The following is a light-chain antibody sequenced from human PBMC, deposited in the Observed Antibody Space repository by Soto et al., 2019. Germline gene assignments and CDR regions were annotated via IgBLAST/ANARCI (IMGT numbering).Light chain of an antibody. CDR1: SRDIGSYDY. CDR2: EVT. CDR3: SSFTSTSTRL. J-gene: IGLJ1*01. V-gene: IGLV2-14*01. Sequence: QSVLTQPASVSGSPGQSITISFTGTSRDIGSYDYVSWYQQHPGKAPNLIIYEVTDRPSGVSNRFSGSKSGNTASLTISGLQAEDEADYYCSSFTSTSTRLFGSGTKVTVL.